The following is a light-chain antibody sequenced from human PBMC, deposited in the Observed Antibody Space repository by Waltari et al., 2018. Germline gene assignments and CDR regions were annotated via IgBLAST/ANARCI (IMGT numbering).Light chain of an antibody. J-gene: IGKJ4*01. Sequence: EIVMTQSPATLSVSPGERATLPCRASQSVSSNLAWYQQKPGQAPRLLIYGASTRATGIPARFSGSGSGTEFTLTISSLQPEDFASYYCQQYWSFPLTFGGGTKVEMK. CDR3: QQYWSFPLT. CDR1: QSVSSN. CDR2: GAS. V-gene: IGKV3-15*01.